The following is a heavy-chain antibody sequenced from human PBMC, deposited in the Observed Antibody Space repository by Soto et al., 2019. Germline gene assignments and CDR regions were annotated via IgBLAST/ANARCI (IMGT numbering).Heavy chain of an antibody. J-gene: IGHJ4*02. CDR1: GDSVSSNSGA. CDR2: TYYRSKWYN. Sequence: SQTLSLTCAISGDSVSSNSGAWNWIRQSPSRGLEWLGRTYYRSKWYNDYGVSVKSRITINVDTSKNQFSLQLTSVTPEDTAVYYCGRENITEAGNAGTELWGQGALVTVSS. V-gene: IGHV6-1*01. CDR3: GRENITEAGNAGTEL. D-gene: IGHD6-13*01.